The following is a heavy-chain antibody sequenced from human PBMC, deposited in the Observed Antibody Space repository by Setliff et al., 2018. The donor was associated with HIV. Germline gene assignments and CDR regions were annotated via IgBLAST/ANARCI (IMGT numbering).Heavy chain of an antibody. CDR2: IYYSGDT. D-gene: IGHD3-10*01. CDR3: ARVPFGSGSYYWNY. Sequence: SETLSLTCTVSGGSVSSDDYYWSWIRQPPGKGLEWIGYIYYSGDTYYNASLQSRATISLDTSKNQFSLTLTSVTAADTAVYFCARVPFGSGSYYWNYWGQGTLVTVSS. V-gene: IGHV4-30-4*01. CDR1: GGSVSSDDYY. J-gene: IGHJ4*02.